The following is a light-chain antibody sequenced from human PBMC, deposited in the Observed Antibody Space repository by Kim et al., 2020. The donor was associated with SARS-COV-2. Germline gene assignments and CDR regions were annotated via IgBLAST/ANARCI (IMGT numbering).Light chain of an antibody. CDR3: GTWDSSLSAGWV. CDR1: SSNIGNNY. V-gene: IGLV1-51*01. Sequence: QSVLTQPPSVSAAPGQKVTISCSGSSSNIGNNYVSWYQQLPGTAPKLLIYGNNKRPSGIPDRFSGSKSGTSATLGITGLQTGDEADYYCGTWDSSLSAGWVFGGGTQLTVL. J-gene: IGLJ3*02. CDR2: GNN.